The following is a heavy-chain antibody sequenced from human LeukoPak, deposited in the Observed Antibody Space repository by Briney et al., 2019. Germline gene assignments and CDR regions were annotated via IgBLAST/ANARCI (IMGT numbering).Heavy chain of an antibody. V-gene: IGHV4-39*01. J-gene: IGHJ4*02. CDR2: VYYSGVT. D-gene: IGHD3-9*01. Sequence: PSETLSLTCTVSGGSISSSIHYWGWIRQPPGKGLEWIGTVYYSGVTYYNPSLQSRANMSIDMSKNQFSLRLTSVTAADTAVYYCAGNWARDIFDFWGQGTLVTVSS. CDR1: GGSISSSIHY. CDR3: AGNWARDIFDF.